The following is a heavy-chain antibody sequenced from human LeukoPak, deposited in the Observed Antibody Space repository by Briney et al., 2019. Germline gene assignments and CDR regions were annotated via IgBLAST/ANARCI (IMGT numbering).Heavy chain of an antibody. D-gene: IGHD3-22*01. CDR2: IYPDDSDT. Sequence: GESLKISCKGSGYRFNAYWIAWVRQMPGKGLEWMGIIYPDDSDTRYSPSFQGRVTISADKSVRTAYLQWSSLKASDTAMYYCARPNITSYYDSRGYVDVWGQGTMVTVSS. CDR3: ARPNITSYYDSRGYVDV. CDR1: GYRFNAYW. J-gene: IGHJ3*01. V-gene: IGHV5-51*01.